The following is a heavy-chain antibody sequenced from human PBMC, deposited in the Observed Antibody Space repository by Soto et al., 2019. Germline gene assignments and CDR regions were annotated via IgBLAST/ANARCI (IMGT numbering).Heavy chain of an antibody. CDR2: ISAHTGSS. CDR3: ARNPSTSWPPLYGMDV. V-gene: IGHV1-18*01. Sequence: QVQLVQSGAEVKKPGASVKVSCKASGYTFTSSGMSWVRQAPGQGLEWMGWISAHTGSSEYAQRFQGRVTMTTDRSTSTAYMELRSLRSDDTAVYYCARNPSTSWPPLYGMDVWGQGTTVTVSS. J-gene: IGHJ6*02. CDR1: GYTFTSSG.